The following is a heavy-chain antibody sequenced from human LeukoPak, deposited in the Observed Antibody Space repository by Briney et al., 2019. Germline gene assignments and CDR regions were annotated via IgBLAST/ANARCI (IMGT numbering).Heavy chain of an antibody. CDR3: ARVRPRGIVVVVAATDYYGMDV. J-gene: IGHJ6*02. D-gene: IGHD2-15*01. CDR2: IIPILGIA. Sequence: GASVKVSCKASGYTFTSYAISWVRQAPGQGLEWMGSIIPILGIANYAQKFQGRVTITADKSTSTAYMELSSLRSEDTAVYYCARVRPRGIVVVVAATDYYGMDVWGQGTTVTVSS. V-gene: IGHV1-69*04. CDR1: GYTFTSYA.